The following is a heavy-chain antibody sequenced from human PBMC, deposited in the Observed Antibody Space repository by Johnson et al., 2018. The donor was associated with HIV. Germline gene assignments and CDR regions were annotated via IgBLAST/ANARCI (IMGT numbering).Heavy chain of an antibody. V-gene: IGHV3-64*01. J-gene: IGHJ3*02. Sequence: VQLVESGGGLVQPGGSLRLSCAASGFTFSSYAMHWVRQAPGKGLEYVSAISSNGGSTYYANSVKGRFTISRDNSKNTLYLQMGSLRGEDMAVYYCARGGATLLDAFYIWGRGTMVTVSS. D-gene: IGHD1-26*01. CDR1: GFTFSSYA. CDR2: ISSNGGST. CDR3: ARGGATLLDAFYI.